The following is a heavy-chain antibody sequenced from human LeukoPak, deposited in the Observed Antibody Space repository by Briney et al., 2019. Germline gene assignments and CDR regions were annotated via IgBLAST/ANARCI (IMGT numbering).Heavy chain of an antibody. CDR3: ARAVCSSTSCPTFDP. D-gene: IGHD2-2*01. J-gene: IGHJ5*02. CDR1: GFTFSSYG. V-gene: IGHV3-33*01. Sequence: GGSLRLSCAASGFTFSSYGMRWVRQAPGKGLEWVAVIWYDGSNKYYADSVKGRFTISRDNSKNTLYLQMNSLRAEDTAVYYCARAVCSSTSCPTFDPWGQGTLVTVSS. CDR2: IWYDGSNK.